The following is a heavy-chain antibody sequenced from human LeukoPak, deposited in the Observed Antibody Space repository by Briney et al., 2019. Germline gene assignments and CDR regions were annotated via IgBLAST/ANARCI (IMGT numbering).Heavy chain of an antibody. CDR3: ARGGFYCGGDCYVDY. Sequence: SETLSLTCSVSGGSISDSTYYWAWIRQPPGKGLEWIGYIYFGGSTYYNPSLKSRVTISVDTSKNQFSLRLSSVTAADTAVYYCARGGFYCGGDCYVDYWGQGTLVIVSS. J-gene: IGHJ4*02. D-gene: IGHD2-21*02. V-gene: IGHV4-39*07. CDR2: IYFGGST. CDR1: GGSISDSTYY.